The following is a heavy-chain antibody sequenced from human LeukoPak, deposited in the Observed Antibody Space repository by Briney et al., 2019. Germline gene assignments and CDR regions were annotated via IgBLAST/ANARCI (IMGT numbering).Heavy chain of an antibody. CDR3: AKISAYDILTGDFDY. J-gene: IGHJ4*01. CDR1: GFTFSSYA. V-gene: IGHV3-23*01. D-gene: IGHD3-9*01. Sequence: PGASLRLSCAASGFTFSSYAMSWVRQAPGKGLEWVSAISGSGGSTYYADSVKGRFTISRDNSKNTLYLQMNSLRAEDTAVYYCAKISAYDILTGDFDYWGQEPWSPSPQ. CDR2: ISGSGGST.